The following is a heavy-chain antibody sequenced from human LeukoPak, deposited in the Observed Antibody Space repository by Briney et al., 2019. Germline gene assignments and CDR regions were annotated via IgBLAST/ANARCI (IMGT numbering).Heavy chain of an antibody. D-gene: IGHD1-26*01. V-gene: IGHV4-59*01. CDR2: IYYSWST. CDR1: GGSISSYY. Sequence: SETLSLTCTVSGGSISSYYWSWIRQPPGKGLEWIGYIYYSWSTNYNPSLTSRVPISVDTSKNQFSLKLSSVSAADTAVYYCAREVGSYYGAAGGGYYFDYWGQGTLVTVSS. CDR3: AREVGSYYGAAGGGYYFDY. J-gene: IGHJ4*02.